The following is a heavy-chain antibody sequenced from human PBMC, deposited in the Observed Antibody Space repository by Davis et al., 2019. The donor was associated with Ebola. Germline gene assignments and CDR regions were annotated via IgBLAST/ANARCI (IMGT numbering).Heavy chain of an antibody. Sequence: PSETLSLTCTVSGGSISSGGYYWSWIRQHPGKGLEWIGYIYYSGSTYYNPSLKSRVTISVDTSKNQFSLKLSSVTAADTAVYYCATTTVVTYAFDIWGQGTMVTVSS. V-gene: IGHV4-31*03. J-gene: IGHJ3*02. CDR2: IYYSGST. CDR3: ATTTVVTYAFDI. CDR1: GGSISSGGYY. D-gene: IGHD4-23*01.